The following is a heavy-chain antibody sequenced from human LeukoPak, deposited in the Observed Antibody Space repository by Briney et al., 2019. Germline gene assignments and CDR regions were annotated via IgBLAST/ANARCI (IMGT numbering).Heavy chain of an antibody. Sequence: GGSLRLSCAASGFTVSSNYMSWVRQAPGKGLEWVSVIYSGGSTYYADSVKGRFTIPRDNSKNTLYLQMNSLRAEDTAVYYCARMAGYDSSGYYYEGADYWGQGTLVTVSS. V-gene: IGHV3-66*01. CDR1: GFTVSSNY. CDR3: ARMAGYDSSGYYYEGADY. D-gene: IGHD3-22*01. CDR2: IYSGGST. J-gene: IGHJ4*02.